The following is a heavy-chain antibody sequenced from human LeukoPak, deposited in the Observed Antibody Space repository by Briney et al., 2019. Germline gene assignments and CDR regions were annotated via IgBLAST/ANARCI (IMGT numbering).Heavy chain of an antibody. J-gene: IGHJ2*01. CDR2: NTSGGKYI. CDR3: ARDGLWYFDL. CDR1: GFTFSTNS. Sequence: PGGSLRLSCAASGFTFSTNSINWFGQAPGRGLEWVSSNTSGGKYIYDADSVKGRFTISRDNAENSVYLQMNSLRAEDTAVYYCARDGLWYFDLWGRGTLVTVSS. V-gene: IGHV3-21*01.